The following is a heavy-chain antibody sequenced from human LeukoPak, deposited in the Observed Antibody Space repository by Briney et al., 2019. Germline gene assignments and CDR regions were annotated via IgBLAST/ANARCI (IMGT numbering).Heavy chain of an antibody. Sequence: PGGSLRLSCAASGFTFSSYAMSWVRQAPGKGLEWVSAISGSGGSTYYADSVKGRFTISRDNSKNTLYLQMNSLRAEDTAVYYCARDKRDYSAYYFDYWGQGTLVTVSS. CDR3: ARDKRDYSAYYFDY. CDR2: ISGSGGST. J-gene: IGHJ4*02. V-gene: IGHV3-23*01. CDR1: GFTFSSYA. D-gene: IGHD2-15*01.